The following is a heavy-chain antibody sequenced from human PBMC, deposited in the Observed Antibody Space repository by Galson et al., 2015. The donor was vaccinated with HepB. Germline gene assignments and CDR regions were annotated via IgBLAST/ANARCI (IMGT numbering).Heavy chain of an antibody. Sequence: SLRLSCAASGFTFSSYAMHWVRQAPGKGLEYVSAISSNGGSTYYADSVKGRFTISRDNSKNTLYLQMSSLRAEDTAVYYCVKDSPYDYVWGTDRASPTSPDYWGQGTLVTVSS. CDR2: ISSNGGST. CDR1: GFTFSSYA. D-gene: IGHD3-16*02. V-gene: IGHV3-64D*06. CDR3: VKDSPYDYVWGTDRASPTSPDY. J-gene: IGHJ4*02.